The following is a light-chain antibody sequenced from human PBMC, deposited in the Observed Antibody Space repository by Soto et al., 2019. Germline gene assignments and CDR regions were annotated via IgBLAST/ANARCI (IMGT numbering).Light chain of an antibody. CDR2: KAS. V-gene: IGKV1-5*03. CDR3: QRYNSYPLT. CDR1: QSISSW. J-gene: IGKJ4*01. Sequence: DVQMTQSPSTLSASVGERVTITGGASQSISSWLAWYQQKPGKAPNLLIYKASSLESGVPSRFSGSGSGTEFTLTISSLHPDDFATYDCQRYNSYPLTFGGRTKVAIK.